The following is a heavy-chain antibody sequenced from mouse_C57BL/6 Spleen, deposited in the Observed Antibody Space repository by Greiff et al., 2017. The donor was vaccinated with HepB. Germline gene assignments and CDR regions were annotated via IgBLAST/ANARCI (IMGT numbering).Heavy chain of an antibody. V-gene: IGHV3-6*01. CDR3: ASNGNWDYFDY. J-gene: IGHJ2*01. Sequence: EVKLMESGPGLVKPSQSLSLTCSVTGYSITSGYYWNWIRQFPGNKLEWMGYISYDGSNNYNPSLKNRISITRDTSKNQFFLKLNSVTTEDTATYYCASNGNWDYFDYWGQGTTLTVSS. D-gene: IGHD4-1*01. CDR1: GYSITSGYY. CDR2: ISYDGSN.